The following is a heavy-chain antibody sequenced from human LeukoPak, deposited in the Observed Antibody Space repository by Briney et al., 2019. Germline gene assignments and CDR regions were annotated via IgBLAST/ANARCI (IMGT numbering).Heavy chain of an antibody. CDR2: TSGSGDSA. J-gene: IGHJ5*02. CDR3: AKGSPNWFDP. CDR1: GFSFSSYA. Sequence: GGSLRLSCEATGFSFSSYAMSWVRQAPGEGLERVSATSGSGDSADYADAVKGRFTISRDNSKNTLYLQMNSLRAEDTAVYYCAKGSPNWFDPWGQGTLVTVSS. V-gene: IGHV3-23*01. D-gene: IGHD2-15*01.